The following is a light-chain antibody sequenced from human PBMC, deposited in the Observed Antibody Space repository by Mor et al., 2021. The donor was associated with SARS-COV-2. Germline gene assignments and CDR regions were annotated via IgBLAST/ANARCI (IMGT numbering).Light chain of an antibody. CDR1: QSVLYSSNNKNY. V-gene: IGKV4-1*01. Sequence: ATINCKSSQSVLYSSNNKNYLAWYQQKPGQPPKLLIYWASTRESGVPDRFSGSGSGTDFTLTISSLQAEDVAVYYCQQYYSTPLTFGGG. J-gene: IGKJ4*01. CDR3: QQYYSTPLT. CDR2: WAS.